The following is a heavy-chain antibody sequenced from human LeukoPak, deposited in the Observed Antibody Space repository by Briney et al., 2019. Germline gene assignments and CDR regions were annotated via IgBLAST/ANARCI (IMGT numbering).Heavy chain of an antibody. J-gene: IGHJ4*02. CDR3: ARQSEVTGNY. V-gene: IGHV4-4*02. CDR2: MYLSGTT. CDR1: GDSINSLDL. Sequence: SETLSLTCTVSGDSINSLDLWSWVRQPPGKGLEWIGEMYLSGTTHSNPSVKSRVTISADTSKNQFSLKMSSVTAADTAVYYCARQSEVTGNYWGQGTLVTVSS. D-gene: IGHD2-21*02.